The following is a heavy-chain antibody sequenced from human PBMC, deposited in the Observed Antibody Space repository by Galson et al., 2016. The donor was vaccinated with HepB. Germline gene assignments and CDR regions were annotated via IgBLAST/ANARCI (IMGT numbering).Heavy chain of an antibody. V-gene: IGHV4-30-4*01. CDR1: GASISSADQY. D-gene: IGHD1-14*01. CDR3: ARVQPSFPRSFDP. Sequence: TLSLTCTVSGASISSADQYWSWTRQPPGKGLEWIGYIHYSGSTVSNPSLKSRVIISMDTSTNQFGLNLTSVTAADTAVYFCARVQPSFPRSFDPWGQGSLVTVSS. J-gene: IGHJ5*02. CDR2: IHYSGST.